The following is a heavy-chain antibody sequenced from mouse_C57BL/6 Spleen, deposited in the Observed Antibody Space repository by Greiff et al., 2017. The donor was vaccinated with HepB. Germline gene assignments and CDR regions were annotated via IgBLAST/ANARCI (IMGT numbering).Heavy chain of an antibody. CDR2: IYPGDGDT. D-gene: IGHD2-3*01. CDR3: ARLPYDGYFDY. V-gene: IGHV1-82*01. J-gene: IGHJ2*01. CDR1: GYAFSSSW. Sequence: VQLQQSGPELVKPGASVKISCKASGYAFSSSWMNWVKQRPGKGLEWIGRIYPGDGDTNYNGKFKGKATLTADKSSSTAYMQLSSLTSEDSAVYFCARLPYDGYFDYWGQGTTLTVSS.